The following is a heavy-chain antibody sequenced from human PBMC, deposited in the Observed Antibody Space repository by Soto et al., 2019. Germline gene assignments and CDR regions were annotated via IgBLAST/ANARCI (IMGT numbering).Heavy chain of an antibody. Sequence: GASVKVSCKASGYTFTSYGMSWVRQAPGQGLEWMGWISAYNGNTNYAQKLQGRVTMTTDTSTSTAYMELRSLRSDDTAVYYCARDGAGGYYYYYYYMDVWGKGTTVTVSS. V-gene: IGHV1-18*01. CDR1: GYTFTSYG. D-gene: IGHD2-15*01. CDR2: ISAYNGNT. J-gene: IGHJ6*03. CDR3: ARDGAGGYYYYYYYMDV.